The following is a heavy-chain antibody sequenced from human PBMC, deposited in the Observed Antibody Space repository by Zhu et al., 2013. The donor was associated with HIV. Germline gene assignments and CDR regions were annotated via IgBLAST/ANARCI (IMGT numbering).Heavy chain of an antibody. CDR3: ARAEGSGNPWYQYGMDV. CDR2: ISAYNGNT. D-gene: IGHD3-10*01. Sequence: QVHLVQSGAELKQPGASVKVSCKASGDTLSPNYMHWMRQAPGQGLEWMGWISAYNGNTNYAQKLQGRVTMTTDTSTSTAYMELRSLRSDDTAVYYCARAEGSGNPWYQYGMDVWGQGTTVTVSS. CDR1: GDTLSPNY. J-gene: IGHJ6*02. V-gene: IGHV1-18*01.